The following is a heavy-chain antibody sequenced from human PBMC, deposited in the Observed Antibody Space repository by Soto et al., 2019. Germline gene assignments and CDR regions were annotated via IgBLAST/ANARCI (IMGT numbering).Heavy chain of an antibody. CDR1: GFTFDDYA. Sequence: EVQLVESGGGLVQPGRSLRLSCAASGFTFDDYAMHWVRQAPGKGLEWVSGISWNSGSIGYADSVKGRFTISRDNAKNSLYLQMNSLRAEDTDLYYCAKDGEYYDYIWGSYRFSYLDYWGQGTLVTAFS. CDR2: ISWNSGSI. J-gene: IGHJ4*02. CDR3: AKDGEYYDYIWGSYRFSYLDY. V-gene: IGHV3-9*01. D-gene: IGHD3-16*02.